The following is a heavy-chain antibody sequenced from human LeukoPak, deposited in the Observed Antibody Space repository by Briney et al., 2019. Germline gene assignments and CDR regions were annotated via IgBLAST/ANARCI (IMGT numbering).Heavy chain of an antibody. Sequence: SETLSLTCTVSGGSISNYYWSWIRQPPGKGLEWIGYIYYSGSTNYNPSLKSRVTISVDTSKNQFSLKLSSVTAADTAVYYCARGGILAKVFDYWGQGTLVTVSS. CDR2: IYYSGST. J-gene: IGHJ4*02. V-gene: IGHV4-59*01. CDR3: ARGGILAKVFDY. CDR1: GGSISNYY. D-gene: IGHD2/OR15-2a*01.